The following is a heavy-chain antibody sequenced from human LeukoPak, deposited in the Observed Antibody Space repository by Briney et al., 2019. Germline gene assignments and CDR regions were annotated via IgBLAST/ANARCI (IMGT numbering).Heavy chain of an antibody. CDR2: ISAYNGNT. J-gene: IGHJ4*02. Sequence: ASVKVSCKASGGTFSSYGISWVRQAPGQGLEWMGWISAYNGNTNYAQKLRGRVTMTTDTSTSTAYMELRSLRSDDTAVYYCARDENYYGSGSYSYWGQGTLVTVSS. CDR3: ARDENYYGSGSYSY. D-gene: IGHD3-10*01. CDR1: GGTFSSYG. V-gene: IGHV1-18*01.